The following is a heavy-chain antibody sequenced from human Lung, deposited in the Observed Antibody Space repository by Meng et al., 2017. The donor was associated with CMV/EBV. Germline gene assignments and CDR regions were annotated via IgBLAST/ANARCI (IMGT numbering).Heavy chain of an antibody. CDR2: ISAYNGNT. J-gene: IGHJ4*02. CDR3: ARALGYCSSTSCYRGYYFDY. D-gene: IGHD2-2*01. CDR1: GDTFTSNG. Sequence: SVKVSCXAAGDTFTSNGISWVRQAPGQGLEWRGWISAYNGNTNYAQKLQGRVTMTTDTSTSTAYMELRSLRSDDTAVYYCARALGYCSSTSCYRGYYFDYWGQGTLVTVSS. V-gene: IGHV1-18*01.